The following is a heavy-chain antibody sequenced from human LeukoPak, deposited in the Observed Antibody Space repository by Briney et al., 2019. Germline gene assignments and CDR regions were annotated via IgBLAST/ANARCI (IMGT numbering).Heavy chain of an antibody. V-gene: IGHV3-53*01. CDR1: GFTVSSNY. D-gene: IGHD3-10*01. CDR3: ARGTHAGTFDP. CDR2: IYSGGST. Sequence: GGSLRLSCAASGFTVSSNYMSWVRQAPGTGLEWVSVIYSGGSTYYADSVKGRFTISRDDSKNTLYLQMNSLRAEDTAVYYCARGTHAGTFDPWGQGTLVTVSS. J-gene: IGHJ5*02.